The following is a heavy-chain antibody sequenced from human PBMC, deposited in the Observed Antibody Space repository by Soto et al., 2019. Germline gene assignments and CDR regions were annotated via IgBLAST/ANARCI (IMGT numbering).Heavy chain of an antibody. J-gene: IGHJ4*02. V-gene: IGHV3-30-3*01. CDR2: ISYDGSNE. D-gene: IGHD3-10*01. CDR3: ARGSAGHYNSGTLLD. CDR1: GFTFSTYA. Sequence: QVQVVESGGGVVQPGRSLRLSCAASGFTFSTYAMHWVCQAPGKGLEWVAVISYDGSNEYYVDSVKGRFTISRDNSKNTLYLQMNSRRDEDTAVYYCARGSAGHYNSGTLLDGGQGTLVTVSS.